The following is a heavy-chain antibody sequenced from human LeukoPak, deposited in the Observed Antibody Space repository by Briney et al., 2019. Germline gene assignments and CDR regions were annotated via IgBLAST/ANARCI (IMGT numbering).Heavy chain of an antibody. J-gene: IGHJ4*02. D-gene: IGHD6-13*01. V-gene: IGHV3-30*18. CDR2: ISYDGSNK. CDR1: GFTFSSYG. CDR3: AKWNPIAAALDY. Sequence: GGSLRLSCAASGFTFSSYGMHWVRQAPGKGLEGVAVISYDGSNKYYADSVKGRFTISRDNSKNTLYLQMNSLRAEDTAVYYCAKWNPIAAALDYWGQGTLVTVSS.